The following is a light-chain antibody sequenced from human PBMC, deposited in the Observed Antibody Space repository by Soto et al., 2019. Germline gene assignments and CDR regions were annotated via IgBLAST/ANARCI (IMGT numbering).Light chain of an antibody. CDR1: SSDVGAYIY. V-gene: IGLV2-14*03. CDR2: EVN. J-gene: IGLJ1*01. Sequence: QSVLTQPASVSGSPGQSITISCGGTSSDVGAYIYVSWYQQFPGKAPKLILYEVNNRPSGVSNRFSGSKSDTTASLTISGLQPEDEADYYCSAYSDIDTKVFGTGTKVTV. CDR3: SAYSDIDTKV.